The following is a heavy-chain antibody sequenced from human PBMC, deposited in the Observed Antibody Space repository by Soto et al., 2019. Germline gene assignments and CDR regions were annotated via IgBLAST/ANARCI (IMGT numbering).Heavy chain of an antibody. CDR2: IWYDGSDK. Sequence: GGSLRLSCAASGFTFSGFGMHWVRQAPGKGLEWVAIIWYDGSDKYYADSVKGRFTISRDNSKNTLYLQMNSLRAEDTAVYHCAFGNLSYYFDYWGQGSPVTVSS. CDR3: AFGNLSYYFDY. V-gene: IGHV3-33*01. J-gene: IGHJ4*02. CDR1: GFTFSGFG. D-gene: IGHD3-16*01.